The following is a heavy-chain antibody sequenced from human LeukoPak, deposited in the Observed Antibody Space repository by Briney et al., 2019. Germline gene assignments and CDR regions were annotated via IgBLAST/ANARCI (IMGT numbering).Heavy chain of an antibody. Sequence: PGGSLRLSCAASGFTFSSYAMSWVRQAPGKGLEWVSAISGSSSYIYYADSVKGRFTISRDNAKNSLYLQMNSLRAEDTAVYYCARDLSSLWFGELKFASGVWGFDYWGQGTLVTVSS. CDR2: ISGSSSYI. J-gene: IGHJ4*02. CDR3: ARDLSSLWFGELKFASGVWGFDY. V-gene: IGHV3-21*01. D-gene: IGHD3-10*01. CDR1: GFTFSSYA.